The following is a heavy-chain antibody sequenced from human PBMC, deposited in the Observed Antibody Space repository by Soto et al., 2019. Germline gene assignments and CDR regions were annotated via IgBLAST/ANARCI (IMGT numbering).Heavy chain of an antibody. CDR2: IGAARDP. CDR3: ARAYTGRLPRRADYYYAMDV. Sequence: PVGSLRLSCATSGFTFSNFDMHWVRQVPGKGLEWVSAIGAARDPYYLGSVKGRFTISRENAKNSVYLQMNDLRAGDSAVYYCARAYTGRLPRRADYYYAMDVWGQGTTVTVSS. D-gene: IGHD2-2*02. CDR1: GFTFSNFD. J-gene: IGHJ6*02. V-gene: IGHV3-13*05.